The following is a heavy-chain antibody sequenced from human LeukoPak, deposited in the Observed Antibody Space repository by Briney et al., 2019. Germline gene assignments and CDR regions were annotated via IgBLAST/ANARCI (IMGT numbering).Heavy chain of an antibody. J-gene: IGHJ4*02. CDR3: TTDPVGIYDSDY. Sequence: GGSLRLSCAASGFTFISAWMTWVRQAPGKGLEWVGRIKSNARGGTTDYATPVKGRFTISRDDSKNTLYLQMSALKTEDTAVYFCTTDPVGIYDSDYWGQGTLVTVSS. CDR1: GFTFISAW. CDR2: IKSNARGGTT. D-gene: IGHD3-10*01. V-gene: IGHV3-15*01.